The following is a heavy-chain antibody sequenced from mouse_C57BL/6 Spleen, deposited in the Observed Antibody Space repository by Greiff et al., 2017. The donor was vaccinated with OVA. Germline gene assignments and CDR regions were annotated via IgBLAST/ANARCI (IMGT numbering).Heavy chain of an antibody. V-gene: IGHV1-15*01. CDR1: GYTFTDYE. D-gene: IGHD1-1*02. J-gene: IGHJ4*01. Sequence: QVQLQHSGAELVRPGASVTLSCKASGYTFTDYEMHWVKQTPVHGLEWIGAIDPETGGTAYNQKFKGKAILTADKSSSTAYMELRSLTSEDSAVYYCTRLGGLYAMDYWGQGTSVTVSS. CDR2: IDPETGGT. CDR3: TRLGGLYAMDY.